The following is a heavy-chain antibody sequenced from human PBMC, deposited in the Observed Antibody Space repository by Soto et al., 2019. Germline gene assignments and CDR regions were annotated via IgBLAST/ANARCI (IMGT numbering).Heavy chain of an antibody. CDR2: IFSGDNT. D-gene: IGHD3-10*01. Sequence: PWGSLRLSCEVSGVTVNSNFMSWVCQAPGKGLERVSVIFSGDNTDYADSVKGRFTMSTDISKNTLYLQMNSLRAEATAVYFCVKEFRGTFDYWGQGTLVTVSS. CDR1: GVTVNSNF. J-gene: IGHJ4*02. CDR3: VKEFRGTFDY. V-gene: IGHV3-53*01.